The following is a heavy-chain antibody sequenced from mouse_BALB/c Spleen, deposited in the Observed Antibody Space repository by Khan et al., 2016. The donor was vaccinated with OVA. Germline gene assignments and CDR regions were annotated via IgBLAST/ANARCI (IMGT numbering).Heavy chain of an antibody. CDR2: MWAGGST. CDR1: GFSLTSYG. D-gene: IGHD1-3*01. CDR3: ARLEDI. V-gene: IGHV2-9*02. J-gene: IGHJ2*01. Sequence: QVQLKQSGPGLVAPSQSLSITCTVSGFSLTSYGVHWVRQPPGKGLEWLGVMWAGGSTNYNSAIMSRLSISKDNSKSQVFLKMNSLQTDYTAMYYCARLEDIWGQGTTLTVSS.